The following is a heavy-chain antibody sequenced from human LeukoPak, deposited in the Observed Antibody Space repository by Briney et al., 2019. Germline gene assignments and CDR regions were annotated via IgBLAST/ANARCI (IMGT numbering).Heavy chain of an antibody. CDR1: GGSFSTYY. J-gene: IGHJ6*03. D-gene: IGHD3-16*01. Sequence: PSETLSLTCTVSGGSFSTYYWSWIRQPPGKGLEWIGYIYYSGSTNYNPSLKSRVTISVDTSKKQFSLKLSSVTAADTAVYYCARETSQKGAHYMDVWGKGTTVTISS. V-gene: IGHV4-59*01. CDR3: ARETSQKGAHYMDV. CDR2: IYYSGST.